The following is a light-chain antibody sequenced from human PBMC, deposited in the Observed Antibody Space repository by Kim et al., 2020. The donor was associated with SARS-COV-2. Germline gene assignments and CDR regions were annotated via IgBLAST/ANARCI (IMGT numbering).Light chain of an antibody. J-gene: IGKJ5*01. Sequence: DIQMTQSPSSLSASVGDRVTITCQVSQDISNYLNWYQQKPGKAPKLLIYDASNLETGVPSRFSGSGSGTDFTFTISSLQPEEIATYYCQQYDNLPITFGQGTRLEIK. V-gene: IGKV1-33*01. CDR2: DAS. CDR1: QDISNY. CDR3: QQYDNLPIT.